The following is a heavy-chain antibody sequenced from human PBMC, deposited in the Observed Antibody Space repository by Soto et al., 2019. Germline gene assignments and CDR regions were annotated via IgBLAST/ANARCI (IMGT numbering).Heavy chain of an antibody. J-gene: IGHJ5*01. CDR2: IYWDDDK. D-gene: IGHD4-17*01. V-gene: IGHV2-5*02. Sequence: GLDLEWLALIYWDDDKRYSPSLKTRLTITKDTSKNQVVLTMTNMNPVDTATYYCAHSKTVTNWFDSWGRGTLVTVSS. CDR3: AHSKTVTNWFDS.